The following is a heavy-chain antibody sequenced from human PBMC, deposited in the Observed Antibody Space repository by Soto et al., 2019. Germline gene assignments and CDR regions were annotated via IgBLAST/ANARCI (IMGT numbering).Heavy chain of an antibody. V-gene: IGHV1-69*12. CDR3: ASVETQRYYYGMDV. CDR2: IIPIFRTA. CDR1: GGTFSSSA. D-gene: IGHD2-15*01. J-gene: IGHJ6*02. Sequence: QVQLVQSGAEVKKPGSSVKVSCKASGGTFSSSATCWVRQAPGQGLEWMGGIIPIFRTADYAQKFQGRVTITADDSTSTAYMELSSLRSEDTAVYYCASVETQRYYYGMDVWGQGTTVTVSS.